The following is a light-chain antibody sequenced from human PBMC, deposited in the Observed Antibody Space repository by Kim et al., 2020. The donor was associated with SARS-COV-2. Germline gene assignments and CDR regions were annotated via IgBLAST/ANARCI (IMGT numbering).Light chain of an antibody. CDR1: QSLRHSDGKAY. CDR2: EVS. CDR3: MQSMQLPYS. V-gene: IGKV2D-29*01. J-gene: IGKJ2*03. Sequence: DIVMTQTPLSLSVTPGQTASMSCKSSQSLRHSDGKAYLFWYMQKPGQPPHLLIYEVSNRFSGVPDRISGSGSGTDFTLRISRVEAEDAGVYYCMQSMQLPYSFGQGTKLEI.